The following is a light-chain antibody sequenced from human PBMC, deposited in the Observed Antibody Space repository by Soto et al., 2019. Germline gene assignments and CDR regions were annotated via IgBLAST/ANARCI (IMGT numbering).Light chain of an antibody. Sequence: EIVLTQSPGTLSLSPGERATLSCRASQSVSNNYLAWYQQKPGQAPRLLIFDASNRATGIPARFSGSGSGTDFTLTISSLQPEDFAVYYCLQRSSWPPFTFGGGTKVDIK. CDR1: QSVSNNY. J-gene: IGKJ4*01. CDR3: LQRSSWPPFT. CDR2: DAS. V-gene: IGKV3-11*01.